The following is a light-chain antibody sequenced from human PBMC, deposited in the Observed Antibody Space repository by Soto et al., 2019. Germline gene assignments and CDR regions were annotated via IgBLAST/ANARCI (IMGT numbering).Light chain of an antibody. CDR1: SSDVGGYNY. CDR3: SSYAGSNIYV. J-gene: IGLJ1*01. Sequence: QSALTQPPSASGSPGQSVTISCTGTSSDVGGYNYVSWYQQHPGKAPKLMIYEVSKRPSGVPDRFSGSKPGNTASLTVSGLQAEDEADYYCSSYAGSNIYVFGTGTQLTVL. CDR2: EVS. V-gene: IGLV2-8*01.